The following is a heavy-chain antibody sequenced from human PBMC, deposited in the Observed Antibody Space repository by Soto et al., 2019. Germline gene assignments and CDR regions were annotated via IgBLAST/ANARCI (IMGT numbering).Heavy chain of an antibody. V-gene: IGHV4-31*03. J-gene: IGHJ5*01. CDR3: AGEVSPKRRGCYTVHVRWFDS. CDR2: IYYSGDT. D-gene: IGHD6-19*01. CDR1: GGSISSGDYY. Sequence: QVQLQQSGPGLVKPSQTLSITCTVSGGSISSGDYYWSWIRQHTGKGLACIGYIYYSGDTYYNPSLQSRFSMTVVIRKHQCSLTLTAVTAADTAAYYCAGEVSPKRRGCYTVHVRWFDSWGQATRVSVSS.